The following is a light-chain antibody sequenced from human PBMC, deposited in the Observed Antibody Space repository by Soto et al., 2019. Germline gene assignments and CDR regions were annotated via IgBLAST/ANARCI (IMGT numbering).Light chain of an antibody. J-gene: IGKJ1*01. CDR2: GVS. CDR1: QTVTSTY. CDR3: QHYANFLWT. V-gene: IGKV3-20*01. Sequence: EIVLTQSPGTLSLSPGERATLSCRASQTVTSTYLAWYQQKPGQAPRLLIYGVSSRATGIPARFSGSGSETDFTLTISRLEPEASAVYFCQHYANFLWTFGQGTKVEIK.